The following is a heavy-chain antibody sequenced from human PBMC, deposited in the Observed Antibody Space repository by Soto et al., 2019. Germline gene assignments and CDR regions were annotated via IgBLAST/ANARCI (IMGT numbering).Heavy chain of an antibody. J-gene: IGHJ4*02. CDR2: IKQDGSEK. Sequence: GGSLRLSCAASGFTFSSYWMSWVRQAPGKGLEWVANIKQDGSEKYYVDSVKGRFTISRDNAKNSLYLQMNSLRAEDTAVYYCARDGYCTNGVCHFFDYWGQGTLVTVSS. CDR1: GFTFSSYW. V-gene: IGHV3-7*05. CDR3: ARDGYCTNGVCHFFDY. D-gene: IGHD2-8*01.